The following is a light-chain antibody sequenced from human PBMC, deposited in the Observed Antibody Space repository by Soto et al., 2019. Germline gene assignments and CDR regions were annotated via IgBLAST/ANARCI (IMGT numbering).Light chain of an antibody. Sequence: EIVWTQSAVTLSLSPGERATLSCRASQSVSSSYLAWYQQKPGQAPRLLIYGASSRATGIPDRFSGSGSGTDFTLTISRLEPEDFAVYYCQQYGSSPRGFGQGTRLEI. J-gene: IGKJ5*01. CDR1: QSVSSSY. CDR2: GAS. V-gene: IGKV3-20*01. CDR3: QQYGSSPRG.